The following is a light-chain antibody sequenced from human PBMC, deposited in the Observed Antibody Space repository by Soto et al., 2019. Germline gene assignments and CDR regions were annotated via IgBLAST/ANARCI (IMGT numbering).Light chain of an antibody. CDR2: EVT. V-gene: IGLV2-14*01. Sequence: QSALTQPASVSGSPGQSISISCTGTISDIGIYNYVSWYQHHPGKAPKLIIYEVTNRPSGVSNRFSGSKSGNTASLTISGLQADDEADYYRSSYSSDTTPLVFGGGTKLTVL. CDR1: ISDIGIYNY. J-gene: IGLJ2*01. CDR3: SSYSSDTTPLV.